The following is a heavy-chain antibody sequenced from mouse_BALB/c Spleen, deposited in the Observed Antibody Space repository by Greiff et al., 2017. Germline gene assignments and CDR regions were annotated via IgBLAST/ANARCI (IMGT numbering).Heavy chain of an antibody. V-gene: IGHV5-9-3*01. J-gene: IGHJ4*01. CDR2: IRSGGSYT. D-gene: IGHD1-1*01. CDR1: GFTFSSYA. Sequence: EVQLMESGGGLVKPGGSLKLSCAASGFTFSSYAMSWVRQTPEQRLEWVATIRSGGSYTYYPDSVKGRFTISRDNAKNTLYLQMSSLRSEDTAMYDCARQLYYGRSYVRAMDYWGQGTSVTVSS. CDR3: ARQLYYGRSYVRAMDY.